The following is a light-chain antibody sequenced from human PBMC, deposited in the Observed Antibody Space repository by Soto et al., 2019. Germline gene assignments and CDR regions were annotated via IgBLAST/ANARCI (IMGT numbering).Light chain of an antibody. Sequence: EIVMTQSPATLSVSPGERATLSCRASQSISSHLAWFQQKPGQAPRLLIYGASTRATGIPARFSGSGSGTEFSVTLSSLQSEDSAVYYCQQYDKWPGTFGQGTKVEIK. CDR2: GAS. V-gene: IGKV3-15*01. J-gene: IGKJ1*01. CDR3: QQYDKWPGT. CDR1: QSISSH.